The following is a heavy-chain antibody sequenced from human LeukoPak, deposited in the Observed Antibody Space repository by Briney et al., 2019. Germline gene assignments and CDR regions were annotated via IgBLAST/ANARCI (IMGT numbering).Heavy chain of an antibody. CDR1: GGSFSGYY. J-gene: IGHJ4*02. CDR3: ARGPNYYDSSGHKLFDY. V-gene: IGHV4-34*01. Sequence: SDTLSLTCAVYGGSFSGYYWSWIRQPPGKGLEWIGEINHSGSTNYNPSLKSRVTISVDTSKNQFSLKLSSVTAADTAVYYCARGPNYYDSSGHKLFDYWGQGTLVTVSS. CDR2: INHSGST. D-gene: IGHD3-22*01.